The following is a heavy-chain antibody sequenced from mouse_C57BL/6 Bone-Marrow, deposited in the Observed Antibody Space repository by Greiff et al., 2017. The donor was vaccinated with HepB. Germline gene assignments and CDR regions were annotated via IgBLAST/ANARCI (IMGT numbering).Heavy chain of an antibody. CDR1: GYSITSGYD. CDR2: ISYSGST. V-gene: IGHV3-1*01. CDR3: ARGHPWFAY. Sequence: VQLKESVPGMVKPSQSLSLTCTVTGYSITSGYDWHWIRHFPGNKLEWMGYISYSGSTNYNPSLKSRISITHDTSKNQFFLKLNSVTTEDTATYYCARGHPWFAYWGQGTLVTVSA. D-gene: IGHD6-1*01. J-gene: IGHJ3*01.